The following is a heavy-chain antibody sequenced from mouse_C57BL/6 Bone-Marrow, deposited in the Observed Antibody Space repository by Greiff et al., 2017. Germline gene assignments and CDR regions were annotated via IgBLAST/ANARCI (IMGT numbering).Heavy chain of an antibody. V-gene: IGHV10-1*01. J-gene: IGHJ4*01. CDR2: IRSKSNNYAT. CDR1: GFSFNTYA. Sequence: EVNVVESGGGLVQPKGSLKLSCAASGFSFNTYAMNWVRQAPGKGLEWVARIRSKSNNYATYYADSVKDRFTISRDDSESMLYLQMNNLKTEDTAMYYCVSPLYYGYDAMDYWGQGTSVTVSS. CDR3: VSPLYYGYDAMDY. D-gene: IGHD2-1*01.